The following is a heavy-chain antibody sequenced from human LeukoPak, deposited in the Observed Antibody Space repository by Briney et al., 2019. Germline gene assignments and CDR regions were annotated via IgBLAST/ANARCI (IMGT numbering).Heavy chain of an antibody. V-gene: IGHV4-34*01. Sequence: SETLSLTCAVYGGSFSSYYWSWIRQPPGRGLEWIGDIDHGGITNCNPSLKSRVTISVDTSKNQFSLTLRSVTAADTAVYYCAGLQGHSYYYMVVWGRGTTVTVSS. J-gene: IGHJ6*03. CDR2: IDHGGIT. CDR1: GGSFSSYY. CDR3: AGLQGHSYYYMVV.